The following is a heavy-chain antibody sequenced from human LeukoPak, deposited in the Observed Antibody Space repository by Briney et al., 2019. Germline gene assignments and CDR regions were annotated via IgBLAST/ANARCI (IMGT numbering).Heavy chain of an antibody. CDR3: ATHSGGSCSPRPTDAFDI. J-gene: IGHJ3*02. CDR2: LDPVYAET. V-gene: IGHV1-24*01. CDR1: GYTLTELS. D-gene: IGHD2-15*01. Sequence: RASVKVSCKVSGYTLTELSIHWVRQAPGKGLEWMGGLDPVYAETIYAQKFQGRVTMTEDTPPDTAYMELSSLRSEDTAVYFCATHSGGSCSPRPTDAFDIWGQGTMVTVSS.